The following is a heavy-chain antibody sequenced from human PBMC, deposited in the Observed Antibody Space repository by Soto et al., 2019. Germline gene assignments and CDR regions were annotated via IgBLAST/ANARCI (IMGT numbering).Heavy chain of an antibody. CDR2: ISGSGGST. V-gene: IGHV3-23*01. CDR3: AKEWYYYDSSGYHTVDY. D-gene: IGHD3-22*01. CDR1: GFTFSSYA. J-gene: IGHJ4*02. Sequence: GGSLRLSCAASGFTFSSYAMSWVRQAPGKGLEWVSAISGSGGSTYYAASVKGRFTIPRDNSKNTLYLQMNSLRAEDTAVYYCAKEWYYYDSSGYHTVDYWGQGT.